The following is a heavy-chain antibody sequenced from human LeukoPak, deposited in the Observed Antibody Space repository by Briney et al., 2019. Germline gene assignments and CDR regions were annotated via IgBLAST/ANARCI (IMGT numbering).Heavy chain of an antibody. CDR2: IIPIFGTA. V-gene: IGHV1-69*13. CDR3: ASRGAGAKGY. J-gene: IGHJ4*02. Sequence: SVKVSCKASGGTFSSYAISWVRQAPGQGLEWMGGIIPIFGTANYAQKFQGRVTITADESTSTAYMELSSLRAEDTAVYYCASRGAGAKGYWGQGTLVTVSS. D-gene: IGHD3-10*01. CDR1: GGTFSSYA.